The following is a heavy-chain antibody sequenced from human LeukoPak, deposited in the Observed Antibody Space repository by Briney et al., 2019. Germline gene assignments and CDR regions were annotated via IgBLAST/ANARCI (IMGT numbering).Heavy chain of an antibody. CDR2: ISGSGGST. CDR1: GFTFSSYA. J-gene: IGHJ4*02. D-gene: IGHD3-22*01. Sequence: GGSLRLSCAASGFTFSSYAMSWVRQAPGKGLEWVSAISGSGGSTDYADSVKGRFTISRDNSKNTLYLQMNSLRAEDTAVYYCAKDAPMYYYDSSGYADEGDYWGQGTLVTVSS. V-gene: IGHV3-23*01. CDR3: AKDAPMYYYDSSGYADEGDY.